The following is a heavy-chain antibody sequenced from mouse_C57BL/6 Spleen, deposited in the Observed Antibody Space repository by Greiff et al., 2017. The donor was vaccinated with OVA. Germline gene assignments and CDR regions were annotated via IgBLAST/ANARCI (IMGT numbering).Heavy chain of an antibody. Sequence: QVQLQQPGAELVMPGASVKLSCKASGYTFTSYWMHWVKQRPGQGLEWIGEIDPSDSYTNYNQKFKGKSTLTVDKSSSTAYMQLSSLTSEDSAVYDCARGGAVVGYFDVWGTGTTVTVSS. CDR2: IDPSDSYT. V-gene: IGHV1-69*01. D-gene: IGHD1-1*01. CDR1: GYTFTSYW. J-gene: IGHJ1*03. CDR3: ARGGAVVGYFDV.